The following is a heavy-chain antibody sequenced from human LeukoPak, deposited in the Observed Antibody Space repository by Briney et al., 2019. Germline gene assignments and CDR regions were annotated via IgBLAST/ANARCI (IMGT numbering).Heavy chain of an antibody. J-gene: IGHJ3*02. Sequence: GGSLRLSCAASGFTFSSYWMSWVRQAPGKGLEWVANIKQDGSEKYYVDSVKGQFTISRDNAKNSLYLQMNSLRAEDTAVYYCAKGAGHLGLYAFDIWGQGTMVTVSS. V-gene: IGHV3-7*03. CDR3: AKGAGHLGLYAFDI. CDR2: IKQDGSEK. CDR1: GFTFSSYW. D-gene: IGHD7-27*01.